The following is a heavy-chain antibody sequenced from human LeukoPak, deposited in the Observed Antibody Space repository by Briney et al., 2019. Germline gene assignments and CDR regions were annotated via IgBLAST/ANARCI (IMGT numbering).Heavy chain of an antibody. CDR1: GFTFRRYS. CDR2: ISSGSDYI. Sequence: GGSLRLSCTASGFTFRRYSFNWVRQAPGKGREWVSTISSGSDYIYYADSVWGRFTISRDNAEGSLYLQMNSLRAEDTAVYYCSRDLSLGAPQGFDYWGRGTLVTVSS. J-gene: IGHJ4*02. V-gene: IGHV3-21*01. CDR3: SRDLSLGAPQGFDY. D-gene: IGHD1-26*01.